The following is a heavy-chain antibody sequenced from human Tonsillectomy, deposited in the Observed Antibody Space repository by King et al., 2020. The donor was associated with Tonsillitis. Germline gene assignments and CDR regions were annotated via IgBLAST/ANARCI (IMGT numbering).Heavy chain of an antibody. CDR3: AGDRPPRGPQGRYYYMDV. Sequence: VQLVESGGGLVQPGGSLRLSCAASGFTFSSYWMSWVRQAPGKGLEWVANIKQDGSVKYYVDSVKGRFTISRDNAKNSLYLQMNSLRAEDTAVYYCAGDRPPRGPQGRYYYMDVWGKGTTVTVSS. J-gene: IGHJ6*03. CDR2: IKQDGSVK. CDR1: GFTFSSYW. V-gene: IGHV3-7*03. D-gene: IGHD3-10*01.